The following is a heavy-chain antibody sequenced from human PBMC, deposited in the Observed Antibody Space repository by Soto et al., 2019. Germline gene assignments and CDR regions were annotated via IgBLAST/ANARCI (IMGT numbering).Heavy chain of an antibody. V-gene: IGHV3-23*01. CDR3: ATGTFNFDS. Sequence: GSLRLSCAASGFTFSSYAMSWVRQAPGKGLEWVSSISGSGGSTYYADSVKGRFIISRDNSKRTLYLQMNSLRAEDTAVYYCATGTFNFDSWGQGTLVTVSS. CDR2: ISGSGGST. CDR1: GFTFSSYA. J-gene: IGHJ4*02.